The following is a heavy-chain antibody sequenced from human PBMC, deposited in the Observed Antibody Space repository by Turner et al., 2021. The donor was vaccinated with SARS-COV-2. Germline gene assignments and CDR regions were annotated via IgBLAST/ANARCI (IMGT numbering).Heavy chain of an antibody. CDR2: IYYRGST. J-gene: IGHJ5*02. Sequence: QVLLQGSGPGLVKPSETLSLTCTVSGASINSYYWGWIRQPPGKRLEWIGYIYYRGSTKYNPTLKGRVTMTVDTSKNKFSLELTSVTAADAAVYYWARELSNNWFDPWGQGTLVTVSS. V-gene: IGHV4-59*01. CDR3: ARELSNNWFDP. CDR1: GASINSYY.